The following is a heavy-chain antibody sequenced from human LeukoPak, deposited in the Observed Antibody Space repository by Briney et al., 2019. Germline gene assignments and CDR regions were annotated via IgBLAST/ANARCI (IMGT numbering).Heavy chain of an antibody. D-gene: IGHD2-2*01. V-gene: IGHV3-33*06. J-gene: IGHJ4*02. Sequence: PGRSLRLSCAASGFTFSSYGMHWVRQAPGKGLEWVAVIWYDGSNKYYADSVKGRFTISRDNSKNTLYLQMNSLRAEDTALYYCAKDIQSGQYQLLSYFDYWGQGTLVTVSS. CDR1: GFTFSSYG. CDR2: IWYDGSNK. CDR3: AKDIQSGQYQLLSYFDY.